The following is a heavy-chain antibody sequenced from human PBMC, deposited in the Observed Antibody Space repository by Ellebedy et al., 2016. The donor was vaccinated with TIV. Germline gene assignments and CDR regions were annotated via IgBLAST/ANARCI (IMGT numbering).Heavy chain of an antibody. V-gene: IGHV4-30-4*01. CDR2: IYYSGTT. J-gene: IGHJ5*02. D-gene: IGHD3-10*01. Sequence: SETLSLTCTVSGGSISSGVYYWSWLRQPPGKGLEWIGYIYYSGTTYYNPSLKSRVTISVDTSKNQFSLKLSSVTAADTAVYYCARDDGAGGWFDPWGPGTLVTVS. CDR3: ARDDGAGGWFDP. CDR1: GGSISSGVYY.